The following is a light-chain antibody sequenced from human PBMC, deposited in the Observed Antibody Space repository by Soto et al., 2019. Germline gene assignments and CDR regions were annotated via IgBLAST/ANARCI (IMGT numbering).Light chain of an antibody. V-gene: IGKV3-15*01. J-gene: IGKJ1*01. CDR1: QSVRSN. CDR2: GAS. CDR3: LQYNNWVPT. Sequence: EIVMTQSPATLSVSPGERATLSCRASQSVRSNLAWYQQKPGQAPRLLIYGASTRATGIPARFSGSGSGTEFTFTISSLQSEDFAVYYCLQYNNWVPTFGQGTRWIS.